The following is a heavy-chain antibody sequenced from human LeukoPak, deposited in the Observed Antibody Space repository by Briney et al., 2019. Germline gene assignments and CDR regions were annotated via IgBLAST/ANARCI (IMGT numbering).Heavy chain of an antibody. CDR3: ARSRGIMYSSSWTLDY. J-gene: IGHJ4*02. V-gene: IGHV3-30*03. CDR1: GFTFSSYW. D-gene: IGHD6-13*01. CDR2: ISYDGSNK. Sequence: GGSLRLSCAASGFTFSSYWMSWVRQAPGKGLEWVAVISYDGSNKYYADSVKGRFTISRDNSKNTLYLQMNSLRAEDTAVYYCARSRGIMYSSSWTLDYWGQGTLVTVSS.